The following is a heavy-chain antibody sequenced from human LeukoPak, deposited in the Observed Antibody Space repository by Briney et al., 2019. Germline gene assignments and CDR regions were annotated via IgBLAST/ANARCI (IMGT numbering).Heavy chain of an antibody. Sequence: GGSLRLSCAASGFTFSSYSMNWVRQAPGKGLEWVSYISSSSSTIYYADSVKGRFTISRDNSKNTLFLQMNSLRADDTAVYYCARDLAPLVVVITTLDYWGQGTLVTVSS. J-gene: IGHJ4*02. V-gene: IGHV3-48*01. D-gene: IGHD3-22*01. CDR1: GFTFSSYS. CDR2: ISSSSSTI. CDR3: ARDLAPLVVVITTLDY.